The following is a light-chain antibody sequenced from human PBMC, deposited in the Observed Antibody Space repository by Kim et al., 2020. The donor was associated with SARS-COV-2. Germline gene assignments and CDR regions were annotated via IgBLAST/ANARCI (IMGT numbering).Light chain of an antibody. V-gene: IGKV3D-20*02. CDR1: KGKSSNF. J-gene: IGKJ1*01. CDR2: DAS. Sequence: SPGEKASPFLRGWKGKSSNFLAWYQEKTGKAPKLLIYDASIRGTGVPDRFSGSGSGTDFTLTIRRLEPEDVATYYCQKYNSAIRTFGQGTKVDIK. CDR3: QKYNSAIRT.